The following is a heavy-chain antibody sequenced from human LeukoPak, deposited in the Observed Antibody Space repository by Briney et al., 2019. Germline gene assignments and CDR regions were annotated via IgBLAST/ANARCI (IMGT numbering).Heavy chain of an antibody. V-gene: IGHV4-34*01. Sequence: PSETLSLTCAVYGGSFSGYYWSWIRQPPGQGLEWIGEINHSGSTNYNPSLKSRVTISVDTSKNQFSLKLSSVTAADTAVYYCARRPLPGILTGYRKYYYYYGMDVWGQGTTVTVSS. D-gene: IGHD3-9*01. J-gene: IGHJ6*02. CDR1: GGSFSGYY. CDR2: INHSGST. CDR3: ARRPLPGILTGYRKYYYYYGMDV.